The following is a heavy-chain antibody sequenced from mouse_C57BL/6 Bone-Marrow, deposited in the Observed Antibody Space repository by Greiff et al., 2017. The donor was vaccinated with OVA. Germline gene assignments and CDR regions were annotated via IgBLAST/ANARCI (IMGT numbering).Heavy chain of an antibody. Sequence: VQLQQSGAELVKPGASVKLSCTASGFNITDYYMHWVKQRTEQGLEWIGRIDPEDGETKYAQKFQGKATITADTSSNTAYLQLSSLTSDDTAVYYCARGLYDGYYPSYAMDYWGQGTSVTVSS. CDR1: GFNITDYY. CDR2: IDPEDGET. CDR3: ARGLYDGYYPSYAMDY. D-gene: IGHD2-3*01. J-gene: IGHJ4*01. V-gene: IGHV14-2*01.